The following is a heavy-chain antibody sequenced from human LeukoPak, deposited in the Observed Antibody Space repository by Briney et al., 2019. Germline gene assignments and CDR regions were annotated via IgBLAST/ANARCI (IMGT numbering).Heavy chain of an antibody. Sequence: SETLSLTCTVSGGSISGYYWSWIRQPPGKGLEWIGYIFDNGSPDYNPSLKSRVTISVDTSKNQFSLKLSSVTAADTAVYYCAREGLDYYDSSGYQNAFDIWGQGTMVTVSS. CDR3: AREGLDYYDSSGYQNAFDI. CDR1: GGSISGYY. D-gene: IGHD3-22*01. J-gene: IGHJ3*02. CDR2: IFDNGSP. V-gene: IGHV4-59*01.